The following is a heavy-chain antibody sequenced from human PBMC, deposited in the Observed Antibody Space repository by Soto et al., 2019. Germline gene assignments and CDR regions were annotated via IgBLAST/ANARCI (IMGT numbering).Heavy chain of an antibody. CDR2: INPSGGST. D-gene: IGHD2-15*01. CDR3: ASANVVGRSQYRGSYNYYGMYV. V-gene: IGHV1-46*01. Sequence: QVQLVQSGAEVKKPGASVKVSCKASGYIFTDYYIHWVRQAPGQGLEWMGVINPSGGSTTYAPKFQYRSTMKRDNATTTIEIVVRRLCSGGHAVYYCASANVVGRSQYRGSYNYYGMYVWGQGTTVTVSS. J-gene: IGHJ6*02. CDR1: GYIFTDYY.